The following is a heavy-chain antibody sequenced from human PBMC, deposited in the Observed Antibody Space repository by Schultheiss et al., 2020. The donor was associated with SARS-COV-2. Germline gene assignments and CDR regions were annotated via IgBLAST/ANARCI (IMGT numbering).Heavy chain of an antibody. J-gene: IGHJ1*01. V-gene: IGHV4-39*01. D-gene: IGHD2-2*02. CDR3: ARALGYCSSTSCYRGYFQH. CDR2: IYYSGST. Sequence: LETLSLTCTVSGGSISSSSYYWGWIRQPPGKGLEWIGSIYYSGSTYYNPSLKSRVTISVDTSKNQFSLKLSSVTAADTAVYYCARALGYCSSTSCYRGYFQHWGQGTLVTVSS. CDR1: GGSISSSSYY.